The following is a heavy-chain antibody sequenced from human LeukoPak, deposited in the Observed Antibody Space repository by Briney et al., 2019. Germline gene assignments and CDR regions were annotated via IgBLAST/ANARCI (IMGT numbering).Heavy chain of an antibody. J-gene: IGHJ4*02. D-gene: IGHD3-10*01. V-gene: IGHV3-64D*06. CDR3: VKSGSYYNEPYYFDY. CDR2: ISSNGGST. Sequence: GSLRLSCSASGFTFSRYAMHWVRQAPGEGLEYVSGISSNGGSTYYADSVKGRFTISRDNSKNTLYLQMSSLRAEDTAVYYCVKSGSYYNEPYYFDYWGQGTLVTVSS. CDR1: GFTFSRYA.